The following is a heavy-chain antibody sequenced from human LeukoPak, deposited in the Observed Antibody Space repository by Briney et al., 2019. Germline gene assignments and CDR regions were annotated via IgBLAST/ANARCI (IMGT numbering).Heavy chain of an antibody. Sequence: PGGSLRLSCAASGFPFSDFYMIWIRQAPGRGLEWVSYISSSGNTIDYEDSVRGRFTISRDNAKNSLYLQMNSLRAEDTAVYYCASAGGDYGAKSFPKTGMVYWGQGTLVTVSS. D-gene: IGHD4/OR15-4a*01. J-gene: IGHJ4*02. CDR1: GFPFSDFY. CDR2: ISSSGNTI. CDR3: ASAGGDYGAKSFPKTGMVY. V-gene: IGHV3-11*04.